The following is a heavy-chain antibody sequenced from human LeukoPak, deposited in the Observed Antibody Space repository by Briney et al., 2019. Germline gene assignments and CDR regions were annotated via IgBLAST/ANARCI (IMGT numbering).Heavy chain of an antibody. Sequence: GASVKVSCKASGYTFTSYGISWVRQAPGQGLEWMGWISVYNGNIHYAQKLQGRVTMTTDTFTSTAYMELRSLTSDDTAIYYCARDAPSVAVAGGPDYRGQGTLVSVSS. CDR1: GYTFTSYG. CDR2: ISVYNGNI. J-gene: IGHJ4*02. D-gene: IGHD6-19*01. CDR3: ARDAPSVAVAGGPDY. V-gene: IGHV1-18*01.